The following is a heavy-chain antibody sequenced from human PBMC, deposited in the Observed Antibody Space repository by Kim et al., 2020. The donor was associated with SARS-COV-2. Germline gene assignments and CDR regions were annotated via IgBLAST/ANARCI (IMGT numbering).Heavy chain of an antibody. Sequence: STDYADSVKGRFTISRDNSKNTLYLQMNSLRAEDTAVYYCAKGTAMVNYWGQGTLVTVSS. CDR2: ST. J-gene: IGHJ4*02. CDR3: AKGTAMVNY. V-gene: IGHV3-23*01. D-gene: IGHD5-18*01.